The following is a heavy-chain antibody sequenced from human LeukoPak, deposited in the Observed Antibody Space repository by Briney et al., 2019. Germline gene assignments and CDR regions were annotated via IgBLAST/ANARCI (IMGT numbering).Heavy chain of an antibody. D-gene: IGHD1-1*01. CDR3: ARGYSPSIRTTGNDY. Sequence: ASVKVSCKASGYTFTSYDINWVRQATGQGLEWMGWMNPNSANTGYAQKFQGRVTMTRDTSINTAYMELHSLRSEDTAVYYCARGYSPSIRTTGNDYWGQGTLVTVSS. J-gene: IGHJ4*02. CDR1: GYTFTSYD. CDR2: MNPNSANT. V-gene: IGHV1-8*02.